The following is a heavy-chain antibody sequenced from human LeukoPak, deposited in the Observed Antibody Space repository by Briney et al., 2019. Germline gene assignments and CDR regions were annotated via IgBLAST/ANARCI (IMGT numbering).Heavy chain of an antibody. J-gene: IGHJ3*02. CDR3: AREASYDSSGYYPI. CDR1: GGSISSGSYY. Sequence: PSQTLSPTCTVSGGSISSGSYYWSWIRQPAGKGLEWIGRIYTSGSTNYNPSLKSRVTLSVDTSKNQFSLKLSSVTAADTAVYYCAREASYDSSGYYPIWGQGTMVTVSS. CDR2: IYTSGST. D-gene: IGHD3-22*01. V-gene: IGHV4-61*02.